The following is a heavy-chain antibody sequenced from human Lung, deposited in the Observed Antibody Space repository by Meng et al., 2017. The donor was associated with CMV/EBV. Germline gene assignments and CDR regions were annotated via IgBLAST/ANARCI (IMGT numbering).Heavy chain of an antibody. CDR2: IEDNGSGV. D-gene: IGHD1-26*01. CDR1: GFTFSNFW. Sequence: GGSXRLSCAASGFTFSNFWMNWVRQAPGKGLEWVANIEDNGSGVYYVDSVKGRFTISRDNARNALYLQMGSLRVEDTAVYYCYMGHYSGAWGQGTLVTVSS. J-gene: IGHJ5*02. CDR3: YMGHYSGA. V-gene: IGHV3-7*01.